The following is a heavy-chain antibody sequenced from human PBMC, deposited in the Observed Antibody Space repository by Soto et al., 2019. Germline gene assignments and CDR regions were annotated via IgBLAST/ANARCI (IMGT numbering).Heavy chain of an antibody. CDR3: AREVSSTSAGDV. Sequence: QVQLVQSGAEVKKPGSSVKVSCKASGGTFSSYTISWVRQAPGQGLEWMGRIIPILGIANYAQKFQGRVTITADKSTSTAYMELSSLRSEDTAVYYCAREVSSTSAGDVWGQGTTVTVSS. CDR2: IIPILGIA. D-gene: IGHD2-15*01. V-gene: IGHV1-69*08. CDR1: GGTFSSYT. J-gene: IGHJ6*02.